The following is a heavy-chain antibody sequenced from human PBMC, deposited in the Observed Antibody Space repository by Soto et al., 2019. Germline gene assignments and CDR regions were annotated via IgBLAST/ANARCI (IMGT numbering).Heavy chain of an antibody. V-gene: IGHV3-15*07. J-gene: IGHJ4*02. CDR1: GFTFTNAW. CDR2: IKSNTDGGTT. CDR3: XXXXXXXDSXAY. Sequence: EVQLVESGGGLVKPGGSLRLSCAASGFTFTNAWMNWVRQAPGKGLXWVGRIKSNTDGGTTDYAAPVKGRFTISRDDSXXXXXXXXXXXXXXXXXXXXXXXXXXXXDSXAYWGRGTLVTVSS. D-gene: IGHD3-22*01.